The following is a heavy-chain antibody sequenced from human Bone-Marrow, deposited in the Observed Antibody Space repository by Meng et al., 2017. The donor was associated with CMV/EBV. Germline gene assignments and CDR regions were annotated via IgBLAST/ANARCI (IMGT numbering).Heavy chain of an antibody. Sequence: ETLSLTCAASGFTFSSYAMHWVRQAPGKGLEYVSAISSNGGSTYYADSVKGRFTISRDNSKNTLYLQMNSLRAEDTAVYYCAKDLGIVVVPAAFDYWGQGTLVTISS. CDR2: ISSNGGST. D-gene: IGHD2-2*01. CDR3: AKDLGIVVVPAAFDY. V-gene: IGHV3-64*02. CDR1: GFTFSSYA. J-gene: IGHJ4*02.